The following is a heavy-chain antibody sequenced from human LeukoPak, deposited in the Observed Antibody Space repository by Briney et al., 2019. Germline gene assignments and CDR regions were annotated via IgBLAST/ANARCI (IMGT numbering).Heavy chain of an antibody. D-gene: IGHD5-18*01. CDR3: ARHPSGNTAMAPS. J-gene: IGHJ4*02. CDR2: IYPGDSDT. CDR1: GYSFTSYW. Sequence: GESLKISCKGSGYSFTSYWIGWVRQMPGKGLEWVGIIYPGDSDTRYSPSFQGQVTISADKSISTAYLQWSSLKASDTAMYYCARHPSGNTAMAPSWGQGTLVTVSS. V-gene: IGHV5-51*01.